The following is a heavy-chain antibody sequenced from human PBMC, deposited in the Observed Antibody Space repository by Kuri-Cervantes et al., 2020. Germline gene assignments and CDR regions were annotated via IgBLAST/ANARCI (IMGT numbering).Heavy chain of an antibody. CDR1: GYTLTELS. CDR3: ATVSSSLSLYYFDY. CDR2: FDPEDGET. Sequence: ASVKVSCKVSGYTLTELSMHWVRQAPGKGLEWMGGFDPEDGETIYAQKFQGRVTMTEDTSTDTAYMELSSLRSEDTAVYYCATVSSSLSLYYFDYWGQGTLVTVSS. V-gene: IGHV1-24*01. J-gene: IGHJ4*02. D-gene: IGHD6-6*01.